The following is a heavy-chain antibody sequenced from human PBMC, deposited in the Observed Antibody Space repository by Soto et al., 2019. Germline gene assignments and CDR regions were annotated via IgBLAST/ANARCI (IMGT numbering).Heavy chain of an antibody. CDR2: IYNSGSI. D-gene: IGHD3-10*01. CDR3: ARTFTITMVRGVMMYYFDY. Sequence: SETLSLTCTVSGGSISSYYWSWIRQPPGKGLEWIGYIYNSGSINYNPSLKSRVTISLDTSKNQFSLKLSSVTAADTAVYYCARTFTITMVRGVMMYYFDYWGQGTLVTVSS. J-gene: IGHJ4*02. V-gene: IGHV4-59*01. CDR1: GGSISSYY.